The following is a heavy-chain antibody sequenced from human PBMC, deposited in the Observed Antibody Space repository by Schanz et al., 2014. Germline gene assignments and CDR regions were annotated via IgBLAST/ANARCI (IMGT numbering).Heavy chain of an antibody. D-gene: IGHD1-1*01. CDR3: ARDRRNADLDY. J-gene: IGHJ4*02. Sequence: EVKMVESGGGLVQPGGSLRLSCAASGFTFSSYAMSWVRQAPGKGLEWVSAISGSGGSTYYADSVKGRFTISRDNSKNTLYLQMNSLRAEDTALYYCARDRRNADLDYWGQGTLVTVSS. CDR2: ISGSGGST. V-gene: IGHV3-23*04. CDR1: GFTFSSYA.